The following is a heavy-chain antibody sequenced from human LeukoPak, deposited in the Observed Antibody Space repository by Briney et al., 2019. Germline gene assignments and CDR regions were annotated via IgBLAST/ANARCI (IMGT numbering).Heavy chain of an antibody. J-gene: IGHJ4*02. CDR3: AKDRIAAATVGALNY. V-gene: IGHV3-23*01. CDR1: GFTFSSYA. D-gene: IGHD6-13*01. Sequence: GGSLRLSCAASGFTFSSYAMSWVRQTPGKGLEWVSAISGSGGSTYYADSVKGRFTISRDNSKNTLYLQMNSLRAADTAVFYCAKDRIAAATVGALNYWGQGTLVTVSS. CDR2: ISGSGGST.